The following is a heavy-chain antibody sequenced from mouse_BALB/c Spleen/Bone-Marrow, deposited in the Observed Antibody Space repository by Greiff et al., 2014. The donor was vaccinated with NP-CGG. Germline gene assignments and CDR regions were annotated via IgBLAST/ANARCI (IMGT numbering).Heavy chain of an antibody. CDR2: MSDGGSYT. V-gene: IGHV5-4*02. D-gene: IGHD1-1*02. CDR3: ARSGERYGAMDY. CDR1: GFTFSDYY. J-gene: IGHJ4*01. Sequence: DVKLQESGGGLVKPGGSLKLSCAASGFTFSDYYMYWVRQTPEKRLEWVATMSDGGSYTYYPDSVKGRFTISRDNAKNNLYLQMSSLKSEDTAMYYCARSGERYGAMDYWGQGTSVTVFS.